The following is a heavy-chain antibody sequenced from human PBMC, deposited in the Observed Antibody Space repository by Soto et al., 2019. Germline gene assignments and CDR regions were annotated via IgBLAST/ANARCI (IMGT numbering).Heavy chain of an antibody. CDR3: ARDEAITIIGATMGMDL. Sequence: DSGNGSCNASGYTITSYGISWVRQAPGQGLEWMGGISAYNGNTNYAQKLQGRVTMTTDASTSTAYMELRSLGSDDTAVYYCARDEAITIIGATMGMDLWGQGTTLPVSS. D-gene: IGHD3-3*01. CDR1: GYTITSYG. V-gene: IGHV1-18*01. CDR2: ISAYNGNT. J-gene: IGHJ6*02.